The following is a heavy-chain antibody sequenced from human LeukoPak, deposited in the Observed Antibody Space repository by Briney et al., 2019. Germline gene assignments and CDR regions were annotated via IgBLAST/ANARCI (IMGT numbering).Heavy chain of an antibody. Sequence: PGGSLRLSCTASGFTFGDYAMSWVRQAPGKGLEWVGFIRSKAYGCTTEYAASVKGRFTISRDDSKSIAYLQMNSLKTEDTAVYYCTRDASNYDFWSGYLNWFDPWGQGTLVTVSS. D-gene: IGHD3-3*01. CDR3: TRDASNYDFWSGYLNWFDP. V-gene: IGHV3-49*04. CDR1: GFTFGDYA. CDR2: IRSKAYGCTT. J-gene: IGHJ5*02.